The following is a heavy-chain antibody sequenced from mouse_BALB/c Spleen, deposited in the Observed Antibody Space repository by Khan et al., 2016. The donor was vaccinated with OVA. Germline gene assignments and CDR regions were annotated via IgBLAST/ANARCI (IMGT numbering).Heavy chain of an antibody. CDR1: GYSITSGYF. V-gene: IGHV3-6*02. CDR3: ARGCSSGPAWFTN. D-gene: IGHD3-1*01. Sequence: EVQLQESGPGLVKPSQSLSLTCSVTGYSITSGYFWNWIRQFPGNELEWMGYIRFDGSNNYNPSLSNRISITRDTSKNQFFLKLNSVTPEDTSTYYCARGCSSGPAWFTNWGHGTLVTVSA. J-gene: IGHJ3*01. CDR2: IRFDGSN.